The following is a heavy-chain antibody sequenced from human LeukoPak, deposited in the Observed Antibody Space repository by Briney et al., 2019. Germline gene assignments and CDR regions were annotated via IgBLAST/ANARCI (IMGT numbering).Heavy chain of an antibody. Sequence: GGSLRLSCAASGSTFDDYAMHWVRQGPGKGLEWVSGISWNSGSIGYADSVKGRFTISRDNAKNSLYLQMNSLRVEDTALYYCAKDRSGSYFDALDIWGQGTMVTVSS. V-gene: IGHV3-9*01. CDR1: GSTFDDYA. J-gene: IGHJ3*02. CDR3: AKDRSGSYFDALDI. CDR2: ISWNSGSI. D-gene: IGHD1-26*01.